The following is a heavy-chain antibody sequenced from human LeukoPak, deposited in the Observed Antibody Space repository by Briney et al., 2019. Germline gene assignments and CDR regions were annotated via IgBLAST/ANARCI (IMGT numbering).Heavy chain of an antibody. CDR3: ARLSAAVHLGAFDL. V-gene: IGHV4-4*09. CDR2: IHTSGSN. CDR1: GVSISPYY. J-gene: IGHJ3*01. D-gene: IGHD3-3*01. Sequence: SETLSLTCAVPGVSISPYYWAWIRQPPGKGLEWIGYIHTSGSNNQYPSLKSRVTISVDKSKNHFSLRLTSVTAADTAVYYCARLSAAVHLGAFDLWGQGTMVTVSS.